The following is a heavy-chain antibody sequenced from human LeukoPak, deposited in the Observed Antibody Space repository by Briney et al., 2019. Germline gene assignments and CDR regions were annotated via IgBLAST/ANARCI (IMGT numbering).Heavy chain of an antibody. Sequence: ASETLSLTCTVSGVSISSGDYYWSWIRQSPGKGLEWIGYIYYSGSTYYNPSLKSRITISVDTSKSQFSLKLSSVTAADTAVYYCASRSLYYYYMDVWGKGTTVTVPS. CDR3: ASRSLYYYYMDV. V-gene: IGHV4-30-4*01. CDR1: GVSISSGDYY. J-gene: IGHJ6*03. CDR2: IYYSGST.